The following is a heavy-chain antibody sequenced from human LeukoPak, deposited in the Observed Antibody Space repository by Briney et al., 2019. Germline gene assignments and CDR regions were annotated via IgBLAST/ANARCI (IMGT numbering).Heavy chain of an antibody. Sequence: GGSLRLSCAASGFTFSSYGMHWVRQAPGKGLEWVAVIWYDGSNKYYADSVKGRFTISRDNSKNTLYLQMNSLRAEDTAVYYCARFLAPHNNIAAAAQQGYNWFDPWGQGTLVTVSS. V-gene: IGHV3-33*01. CDR1: GFTFSSYG. D-gene: IGHD6-13*01. J-gene: IGHJ5*02. CDR2: IWYDGSNK. CDR3: ARFLAPHNNIAAAAQQGYNWFDP.